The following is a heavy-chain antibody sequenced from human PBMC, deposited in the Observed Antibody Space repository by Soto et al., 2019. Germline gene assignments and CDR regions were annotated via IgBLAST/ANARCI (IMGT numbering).Heavy chain of an antibody. CDR1: GYTFTGYY. CDR3: ARQKGPRRDSSSSYWFDP. CDR2: INPNSGGT. J-gene: IGHJ5*02. V-gene: IGHV1-2*02. D-gene: IGHD6-6*01. Sequence: ASVKVSCKASGYTFTGYYMHWVRQAPGQGLEWMGWINPNSGGTNYAQKFQGRVTMTRDTSISTAYMELSRLRSDDTAVYYCARQKGPRRDSSSSYWFDPWGQGTLVTVSS.